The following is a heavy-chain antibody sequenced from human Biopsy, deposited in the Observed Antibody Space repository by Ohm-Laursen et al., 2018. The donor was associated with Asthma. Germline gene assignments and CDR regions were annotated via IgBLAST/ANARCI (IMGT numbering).Heavy chain of an antibody. J-gene: IGHJ6*02. D-gene: IGHD3-22*01. V-gene: IGHV4-30-2*01. Sequence: TLSLTCAVSGDSINSGGYSWNWIRQPPGKGLEWVAYLFSSGTTHYNPSLKSRVTISVDRSKRQFSLKVNSVTAADTAVYYCARMITMIQAANYYSYAMDVWGQGTTVTVSS. CDR3: ARMITMIQAANYYSYAMDV. CDR1: GDSINSGGYS. CDR2: LFSSGTT.